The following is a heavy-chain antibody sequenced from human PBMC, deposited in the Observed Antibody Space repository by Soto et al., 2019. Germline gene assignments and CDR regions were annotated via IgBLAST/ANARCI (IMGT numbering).Heavy chain of an antibody. D-gene: IGHD6-13*01. CDR3: ARSGSSLNLRAFVS. CDR2: ISAYNGNI. J-gene: IGHJ4*02. CDR1: AYTFTNYG. V-gene: IGHV1-18*01. Sequence: QVQLVQSGGEVKKPGASVKVSCKASAYTFTNYGISWVRQAPGQGLEWMGWISAYNGNINYAQKFRGRVTMTTDTSTSSAYLEVRSLRSDDTAVYYCARSGSSLNLRAFVSWGQGTLVTVSS.